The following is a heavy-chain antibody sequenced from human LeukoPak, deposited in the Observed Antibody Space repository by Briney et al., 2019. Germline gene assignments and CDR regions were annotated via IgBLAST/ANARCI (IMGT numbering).Heavy chain of an antibody. CDR3: VRDGGTTGYDLLDY. CDR2: INQDGSEK. CDR1: GFTFRSYW. D-gene: IGHD5-12*01. V-gene: IGHV3-7*01. J-gene: IGHJ4*02. Sequence: GGSLRLSYAASGFTFRSYWMSWVRQAPGKGLEWVANINQDGSEKYHVDSVKGRFTISRDNAKNSVYLQMNSLTAEDTAVYYCVRDGGTTGYDLLDYWGQGTLLTVSS.